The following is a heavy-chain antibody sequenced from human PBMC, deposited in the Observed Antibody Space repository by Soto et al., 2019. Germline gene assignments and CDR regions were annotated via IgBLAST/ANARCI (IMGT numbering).Heavy chain of an antibody. V-gene: IGHV3-48*03. CDR2: ISSSGSVA. J-gene: IGHJ4*01. CDR1: GFIFDNYE. D-gene: IGHD2-8*01. CDR3: AKEATNINNFDY. Sequence: PGGSLRLSCAASGFIFDNYEMNWVRQAPGKGLEWVSYISSSGSVAYYGDSVKGRFTISRDNAKNSLYLQMNSLRAEDTAVYYCAKEATNINNFDYWGHGTLVTVS.